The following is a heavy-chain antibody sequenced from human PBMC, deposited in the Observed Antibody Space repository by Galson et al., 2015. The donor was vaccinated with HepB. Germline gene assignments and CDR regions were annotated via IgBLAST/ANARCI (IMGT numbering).Heavy chain of an antibody. J-gene: IGHJ4*02. CDR1: GGFIRNHY. CDR3: ARQAYNFVWGTYGRKIVQSSFDD. CDR2: IYYDGTS. Sequence: LSLTCTVSGGFIRNHYWNWIRQSPGKALEWIGYIYYDGTSSYNPSLERRVTISMDMSKDQFSLSLRSVAAADTAVYYCARQAYNFVWGTYGRKIVQSSFDDWGQGTLAAVS. V-gene: IGHV4-59*08. D-gene: IGHD3-16*01.